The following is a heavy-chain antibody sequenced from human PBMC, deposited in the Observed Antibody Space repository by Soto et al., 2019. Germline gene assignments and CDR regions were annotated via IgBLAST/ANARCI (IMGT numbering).Heavy chain of an antibody. J-gene: IGHJ4*02. CDR1: GFSLSTSGVG. CDR3: AHRLLGYSGRDLGMVGFDY. D-gene: IGHD2-21*01. CDR2: IYWDDDK. Sequence: ESGPTMVNPTQTLTLTSTFSGFSLSTSGVGVGWTRQPPGKALEWLALIYWDDDKRYSPSLKSRLTITKDTSKNQVVLTMTNMDPVDTATYYCAHRLLGYSGRDLGMVGFDYWGQGTLVTVSS. V-gene: IGHV2-5*02.